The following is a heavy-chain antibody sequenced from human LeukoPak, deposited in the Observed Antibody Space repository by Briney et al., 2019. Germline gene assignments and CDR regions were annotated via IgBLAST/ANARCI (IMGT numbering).Heavy chain of an antibody. CDR1: GFTVSSNY. V-gene: IGHV3-53*04. CDR2: IYSGGST. Sequence: GSLRLSCAASGFTVSSNYMSWVRQAPGKGLEWVSVIYSGGSTYYADSVKGRFTISRHNSKNTLYLQMNSLRAEDTAVYYCARGQSGYSDAFDIWGQGTMVTVSS. CDR3: ARGQSGYSDAFDI. D-gene: IGHD3-22*01. J-gene: IGHJ3*02.